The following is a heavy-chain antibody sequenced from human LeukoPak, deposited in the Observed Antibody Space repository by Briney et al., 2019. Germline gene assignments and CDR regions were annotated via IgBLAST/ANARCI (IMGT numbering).Heavy chain of an antibody. J-gene: IGHJ4*02. Sequence: SETLSLTCAVYGGSFSGYYWSWIRQPPGKGLEWIGEINHSGSTNYNPSLKSRVTISVDTSKNQFSLKLSSVTAADTAVYYCARGPRRATVVTPGDYYFDYWGQGTLVTVSS. D-gene: IGHD4-23*01. CDR1: GGSFSGYY. V-gene: IGHV4-34*01. CDR3: ARGPRRATVVTPGDYYFDY. CDR2: INHSGST.